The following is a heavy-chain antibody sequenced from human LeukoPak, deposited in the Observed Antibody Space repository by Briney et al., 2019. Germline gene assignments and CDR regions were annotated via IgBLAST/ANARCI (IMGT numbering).Heavy chain of an antibody. J-gene: IGHJ4*02. D-gene: IGHD3-10*01. CDR2: IRYDGSNK. CDR1: GFTFSSYG. Sequence: GGSLRLSCAASGFTFSSYGMHWVRQAPGKGLEWVAVIRYDGSNKYYADSVKGRFTISRDNSKNTLYLQMNSLRAEDTAVYYCAKLVDYYGSGSYIGIDYWGQGTLVTVSS. V-gene: IGHV3-30*02. CDR3: AKLVDYYGSGSYIGIDY.